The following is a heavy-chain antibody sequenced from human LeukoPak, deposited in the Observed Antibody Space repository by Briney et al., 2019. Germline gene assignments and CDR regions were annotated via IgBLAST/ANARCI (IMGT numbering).Heavy chain of an antibody. Sequence: ASVKLSCKASGYTFTNYYIHWVRQAHEQGLEWKGIINPSGGATNYAQTFQGRVTMTRDTSTSTVYMELSSLRSEDTAVYYCARDFDSSGYYYLEHWGQGTLVTVSS. CDR2: INPSGGAT. CDR3: ARDFDSSGYYYLEH. J-gene: IGHJ4*02. CDR1: GYTFTNYY. V-gene: IGHV1-46*01. D-gene: IGHD3-22*01.